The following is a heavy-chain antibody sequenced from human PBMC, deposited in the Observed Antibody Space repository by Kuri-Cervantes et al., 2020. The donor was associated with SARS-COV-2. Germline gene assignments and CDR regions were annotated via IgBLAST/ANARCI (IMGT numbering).Heavy chain of an antibody. CDR3: ARGVVPAAIRYYYYYYYMDV. Sequence: GGSLRLSCAASGFTFSSYEMNWVRQAPGKGLGWVSYISSSGSTIYYADSVKGRFTISRDNAKNSLYLQMNSLRAEDTAVYYCARGVVPAAIRYYYYYYYMDVWGKGTTVTASS. J-gene: IGHJ6*03. CDR2: ISSSGSTI. D-gene: IGHD2-2*02. V-gene: IGHV3-48*03. CDR1: GFTFSSYE.